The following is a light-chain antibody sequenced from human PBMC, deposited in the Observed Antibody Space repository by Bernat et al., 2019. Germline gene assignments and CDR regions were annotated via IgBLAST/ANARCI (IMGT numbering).Light chain of an antibody. J-gene: IGKJ2*01. CDR1: QSVRSSY. Sequence: EIVLTQSPGTLSLSPGDRATLSCRASQSVRSSYLAWYQQKLGQAPRLLIYGASSRDTGIPDRFSGSGYGTDFTLTISRLEPEDFAVYYCQQYGSSHSYTFGHGTKLEIK. CDR2: GAS. CDR3: QQYGSSHSYT. V-gene: IGKV3-20*01.